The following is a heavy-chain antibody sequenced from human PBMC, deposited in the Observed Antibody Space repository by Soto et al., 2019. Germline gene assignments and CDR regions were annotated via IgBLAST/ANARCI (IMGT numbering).Heavy chain of an antibody. CDR2: ISSSSSYI. J-gene: IGHJ6*02. CDR1: GFTFSSYS. Sequence: GGSLRLSCAASGFTFSSYSMNWVRQAPGKGLEWVSSISSSSSYIYYADSVKGRFTISRDNAKNSLYLQMNSLRAEDTALYFCARGPPEYYDFWSGFLDVWGQGTTVTVSS. D-gene: IGHD3-3*01. V-gene: IGHV3-21*01. CDR3: ARGPPEYYDFWSGFLDV.